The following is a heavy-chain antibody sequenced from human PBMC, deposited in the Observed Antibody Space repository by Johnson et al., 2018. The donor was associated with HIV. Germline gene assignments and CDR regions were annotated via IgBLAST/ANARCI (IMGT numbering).Heavy chain of an antibody. J-gene: IGHJ3*02. CDR3: AKDRSVAGLYDAFDT. V-gene: IGHV3-30-3*01. D-gene: IGHD6-19*01. CDR1: GFTFSSYA. Sequence: QVQLVESGGGVVQPGRSLRLSCAASGFTFSSYAMHWVRQAPGKGLEWVAVISYDGSNKYYADSVKGRFTISRDNSKNTLYLQMHSLRTEDTAVYYCAKDRSVAGLYDAFDTWGQGTRVTVSS. CDR2: ISYDGSNK.